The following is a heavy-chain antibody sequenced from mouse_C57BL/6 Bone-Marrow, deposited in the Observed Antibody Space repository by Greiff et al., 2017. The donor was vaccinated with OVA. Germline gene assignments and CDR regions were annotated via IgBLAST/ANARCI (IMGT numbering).Heavy chain of an antibody. CDR3: ARYGYRGYFDV. CDR2: IRNKANGYTT. D-gene: IGHD2-14*01. J-gene: IGHJ1*03. Sequence: EVMLVESGGGLVQPGGSLSLSCAASGFTFTDYYMSWVRQPPGKALEWLGFIRNKANGYTTEYSASVKGRFTISRDNSQIILYLQMNALRAEDSATYYCARYGYRGYFDVWGTGTTVTDSS. CDR1: GFTFTDYY. V-gene: IGHV7-3*01.